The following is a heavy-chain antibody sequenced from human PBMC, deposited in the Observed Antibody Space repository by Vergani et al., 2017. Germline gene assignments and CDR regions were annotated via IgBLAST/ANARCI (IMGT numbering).Heavy chain of an antibody. CDR2: IYHSVGA. D-gene: IGHD3-9*01. Sequence: QLHLQESGPGLVKPSETLSLTCTVSGRSITSSSYYWGWIRQPPGKGLEWIGNIYHSVGAYYNPSLKGRVTISVDTSKNQFSLEVTSVTAADTAIYFCARTESFILRYFHWALWGQGTLVTVSS. J-gene: IGHJ4*02. V-gene: IGHV4-39*01. CDR1: GRSITSSSYY. CDR3: ARTESFILRYFHWAL.